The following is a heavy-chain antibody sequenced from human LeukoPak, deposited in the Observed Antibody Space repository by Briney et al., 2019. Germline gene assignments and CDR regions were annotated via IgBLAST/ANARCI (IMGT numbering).Heavy chain of an antibody. V-gene: IGHV3-33*01. J-gene: IGHJ4*02. CDR2: IWYDGSNK. CDR1: GFTFSSYG. Sequence: PGGSLRLSCAASGFTFSSYGMHWVRQAPGKGLEWVAVIWYDGSNKYYADSVKGRFTIPRDNSKNTLYLQMNSLRAEDTAVYYCARTRGYSYGQDYWGQGTLVTVSS. CDR3: ARTRGYSYGQDY. D-gene: IGHD5-18*01.